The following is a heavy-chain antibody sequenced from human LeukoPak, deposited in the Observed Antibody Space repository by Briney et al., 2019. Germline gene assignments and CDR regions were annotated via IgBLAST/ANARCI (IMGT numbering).Heavy chain of an antibody. J-gene: IGHJ4*02. D-gene: IGHD6-13*01. CDR2: INAGNGNT. CDR3: ARELSSGWYDRYFDY. Sequence: ASVKVSCKASGYTFTSYAMHWVRQAPGQRLEWMGWINAGNGNTKYSQEFQGRVTITRDTSASTAYMELSSLRSEDMAVYYCARELSSGWYDRYFDYWGQGTLVTVSS. CDR1: GYTFTSYA. V-gene: IGHV1-3*03.